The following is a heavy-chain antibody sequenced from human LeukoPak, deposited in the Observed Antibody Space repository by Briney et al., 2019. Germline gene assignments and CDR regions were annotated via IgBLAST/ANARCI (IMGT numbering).Heavy chain of an antibody. CDR3: ARWTGWNSPMMSIDY. CDR1: GGSISHYY. J-gene: IGHJ4*02. CDR2: IYYSGST. V-gene: IGHV4-59*08. Sequence: SETLSLTCTVSGGSISHYYWSWIRQPPGKGLEWIGYIYYSGSTNYNPSLKSRVTISVDTSKNQFSLKLSSVTAADTAVYYCARWTGWNSPMMSIDYWGQGTLVTVSS. D-gene: IGHD3/OR15-3a*01.